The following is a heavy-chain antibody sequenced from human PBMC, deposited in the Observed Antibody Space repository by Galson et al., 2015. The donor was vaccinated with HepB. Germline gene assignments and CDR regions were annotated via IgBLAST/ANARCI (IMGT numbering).Heavy chain of an antibody. Sequence: SVKVSCKASGYTFTSYAMNWVRQAPGQGLEWMGWINTNTGNPTYAQGFTGRFVFSLDTSVSTAYLQISSLKAEDTAVYYCARRLAVAGILGWYFDLWGRGTLVTVSS. CDR3: ARRLAVAGILGWYFDL. V-gene: IGHV7-4-1*02. CDR1: GYTFTSYA. J-gene: IGHJ2*01. D-gene: IGHD6-19*01. CDR2: INTNTGNP.